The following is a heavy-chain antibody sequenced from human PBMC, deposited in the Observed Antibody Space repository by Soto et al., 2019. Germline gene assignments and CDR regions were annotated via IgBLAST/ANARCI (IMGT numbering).Heavy chain of an antibody. CDR2: INHSGTI. Sequence: SETLFLTCAVYGGYFSGYYWTWIRQPPGKGLEWIGEINHSGTINFNPSLKSRLTISLDTSKKHFSLKLSSVTDADTAAYYCARADRTLVTYYSMDVWGQGTTVS. J-gene: IGHJ6*02. CDR1: GGYFSGYY. V-gene: IGHV4-34*01. D-gene: IGHD2-21*02. CDR3: ARADRTLVTYYSMDV.